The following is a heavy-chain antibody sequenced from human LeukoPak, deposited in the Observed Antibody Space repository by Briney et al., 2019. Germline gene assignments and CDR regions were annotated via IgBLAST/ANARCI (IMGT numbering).Heavy chain of an antibody. Sequence: GSLRLSCVVSGFKFSDFSMNWVRQAPGKGLEWVSFISSSSTYIEYTDSVKGRFTISRDNSKNTLYLQMNSLRAEDTAVYYCAKYCSGGSCHSRDAFDIWGQGTMVTVSS. CDR3: AKYCSGGSCHSRDAFDI. V-gene: IGHV3-21*01. J-gene: IGHJ3*02. CDR1: GFKFSDFS. D-gene: IGHD2-15*01. CDR2: ISSSSTYI.